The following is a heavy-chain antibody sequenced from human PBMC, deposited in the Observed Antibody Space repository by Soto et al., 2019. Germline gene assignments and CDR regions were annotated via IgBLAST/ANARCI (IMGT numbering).Heavy chain of an antibody. J-gene: IGHJ3*02. CDR2: ISYDGSNK. V-gene: IGHV3-30*18. CDR1: GFTFSSYG. D-gene: IGHD2-21*02. Sequence: PGGSLRLSCAASGFTFSSYGMHWVRQAPGKGLEWVAVISYDGSNKYYADSVKGRFTISRDNSKNTLYLQMNSLRAEDTAVYYCAKAFCGGDCSDAFDIWGQGTMVTVSS. CDR3: AKAFCGGDCSDAFDI.